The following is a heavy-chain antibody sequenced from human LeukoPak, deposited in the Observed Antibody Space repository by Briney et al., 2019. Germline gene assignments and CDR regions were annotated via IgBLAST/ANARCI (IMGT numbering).Heavy chain of an antibody. CDR3: ARGGFDTAMVNYFDY. Sequence: ASVKVSCKASGGTFSSYAISWVRQAPGQGLEWMGWISAYNGNTNYAQKLQGRVTMTTDTSTSTAYMELRSLRSDDTAVYYCARGGFDTAMVNYFDYWGQGTLVTVSS. J-gene: IGHJ4*02. CDR2: ISAYNGNT. CDR1: GGTFSSYA. D-gene: IGHD5-18*01. V-gene: IGHV1-18*01.